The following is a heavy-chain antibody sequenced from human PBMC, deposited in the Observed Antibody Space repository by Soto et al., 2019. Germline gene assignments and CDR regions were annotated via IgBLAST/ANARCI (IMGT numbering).Heavy chain of an antibody. CDR3: ARSGVTGIVIPSHWFDT. D-gene: IGHD2-21*02. CDR1: GDSSGGGCY. V-gene: IGHV4-31*02. Sequence: TLSLPSTVSGDSSGGGCYWSWIRQFPGRGLEWIGCISSSGSTYYNPALNNRISLSLDTSQNQFSLKLLSVTAADTAIYYCARSGVTGIVIPSHWFDTWGQGTLVTVSS. J-gene: IGHJ5*02. CDR2: ISSSGST.